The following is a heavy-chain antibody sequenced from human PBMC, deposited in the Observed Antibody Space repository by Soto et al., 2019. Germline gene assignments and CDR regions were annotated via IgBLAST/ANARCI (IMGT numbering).Heavy chain of an antibody. D-gene: IGHD2-15*01. J-gene: IGHJ4*02. Sequence: GGSLRLSCAASGFSFSSYAMSWVRQAPGKGLEWVSTISGSDGKTFCADSVKGRFSISRDTSDNMLYLQMNSLRDDDTAVYYCARWSYLDYWGQGARVTVSS. CDR3: ARWSYLDY. CDR1: GFSFSSYA. CDR2: ISGSDGKT. V-gene: IGHV3-23*01.